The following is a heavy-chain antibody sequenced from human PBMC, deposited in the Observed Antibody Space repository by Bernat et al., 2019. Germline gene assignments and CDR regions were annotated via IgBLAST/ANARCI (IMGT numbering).Heavy chain of an antibody. CDR1: GYTFTSYG. CDR2: ISVYNGNT. J-gene: IGHJ4*02. V-gene: IGHV1-18*01. D-gene: IGHD6-19*01. Sequence: QVQLVQSGAEVKKPGASVKVSCTVSGYTFTSYGISWVRQAPGQGLELMGWISVYNGNTKYAQKLQGRVTITTDTSTSTAYMVLRSLRSDDTAVYYCARDGIAVAGTGDYWGQGTLVTVSS. CDR3: ARDGIAVAGTGDY.